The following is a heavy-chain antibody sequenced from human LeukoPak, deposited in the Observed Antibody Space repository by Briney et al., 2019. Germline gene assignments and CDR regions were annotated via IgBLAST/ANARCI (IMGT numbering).Heavy chain of an antibody. J-gene: IGHJ4*02. CDR1: GYTFTGYY. V-gene: IGHV1-2*02. D-gene: IGHD1-26*01. CDR2: INPNSGGT. CDR3: ARPVVGATTGLGY. Sequence: APVKVSCKASGYTFTGYYMHWVRQAPGQGLEWMGWINPNSGGTNYAQKFQGRVTMTRGTSISTAYMELSRLRSDDTAVYYCARPVVGATTGLGYWGQGTLVTVSS.